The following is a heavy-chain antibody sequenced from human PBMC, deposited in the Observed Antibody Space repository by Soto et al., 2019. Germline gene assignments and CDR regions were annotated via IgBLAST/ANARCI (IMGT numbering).Heavy chain of an antibody. CDR2: ISISGDST. V-gene: IGHV3-23*01. CDR1: GFTFSTYG. CDR3: AKDRLPQDP. Sequence: AGGSLRLSCAASGFTFSTYGMSWVRQAPGKGLEWVSGISISGDSTYYADSVKGRFTISRDNSKNTLYLQMNSLKVEDTAVYYCAKDRLPQDPWGQGTLVTVSS. J-gene: IGHJ5*02.